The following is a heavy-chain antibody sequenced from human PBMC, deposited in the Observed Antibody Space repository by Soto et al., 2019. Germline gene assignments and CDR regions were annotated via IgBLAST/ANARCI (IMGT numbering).Heavy chain of an antibody. V-gene: IGHV1-18*01. J-gene: IGHJ4*02. Sequence: QVQLVQSGAEVKKPGASVKVSCKASGYTFTNYGVSWVRQAPGQGLEWMGWISGYNGNTKYAQRFQGRVTMTKDTSANTAYMELRSLRSDETAVYYCARDHNFNSFWYGLRTDYFDYWGQGTLVTVSS. CDR2: ISGYNGNT. D-gene: IGHD6-13*01. CDR3: ARDHNFNSFWYGLRTDYFDY. CDR1: GYTFTNYG.